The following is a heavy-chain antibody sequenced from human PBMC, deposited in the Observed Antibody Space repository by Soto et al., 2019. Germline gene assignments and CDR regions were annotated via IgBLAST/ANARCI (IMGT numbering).Heavy chain of an antibody. CDR3: ARGARLAAGYSSGRYDY. CDR2: INHSGST. CDR1: GGSFSGYY. J-gene: IGHJ4*02. V-gene: IGHV4-34*01. D-gene: IGHD6-19*01. Sequence: SETLSLTCAVYGGSFSGYYWSWIRQPPGKGLEWIGEINHSGSTNYNPSLKSRVTISVDTSKNQFSLKLSSVTAADTAVYYCARGARLAAGYSSGRYDYWGQGTLVTVSS.